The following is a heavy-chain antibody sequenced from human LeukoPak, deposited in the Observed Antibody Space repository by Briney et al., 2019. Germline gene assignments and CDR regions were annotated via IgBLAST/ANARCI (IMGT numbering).Heavy chain of an antibody. CDR1: GFTFSSYW. V-gene: IGHV3-7*02. D-gene: IGHD2-15*01. Sequence: GGSLRLSCAASGFTFSSYWMSWVRQAPGKGLEWVANIKQDGREKYYVDSVKGRFTISRDNAKNSLYLQMNSLRAEDTAVYYCRVVAATRDYYYYGMDVWGQGTTVTVSS. CDR3: RVVAATRDYYYYGMDV. CDR2: IKQDGREK. J-gene: IGHJ6*02.